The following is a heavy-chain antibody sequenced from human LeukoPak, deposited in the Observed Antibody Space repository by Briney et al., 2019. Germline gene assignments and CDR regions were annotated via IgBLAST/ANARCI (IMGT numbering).Heavy chain of an antibody. CDR1: GYTFTNYG. Sequence: ASVKVSCKTSGYTFTNYGITWVRQAPGQGVEWVVWISANNGETNYAQKVQGRVTVTTDTSTSTAYMELRSLRSDDTAVYYCARAPPRVTAAGYDYWGQGTLVTVSS. D-gene: IGHD6-13*01. CDR3: ARAPPRVTAAGYDY. J-gene: IGHJ4*02. V-gene: IGHV1-18*01. CDR2: ISANNGET.